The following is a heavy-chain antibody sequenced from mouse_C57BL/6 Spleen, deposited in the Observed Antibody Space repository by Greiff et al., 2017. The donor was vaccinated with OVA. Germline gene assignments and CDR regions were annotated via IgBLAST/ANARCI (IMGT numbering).Heavy chain of an antibody. Sequence: QVQLQQSGAELVKPGASVKISCKASGYAFSSYWMNWVKQRPGKGLEWIGQIYPGDGDTNYNGKFKGKATLTADKSSSTAYMQLSSLTSEDSAVYFWARLGGLLSVMDDWGQGTSVTVSS. J-gene: IGHJ4*01. D-gene: IGHD2-10*01. CDR1: GYAFSSYW. V-gene: IGHV1-80*01. CDR3: ARLGGLLSVMDD. CDR2: IYPGDGDT.